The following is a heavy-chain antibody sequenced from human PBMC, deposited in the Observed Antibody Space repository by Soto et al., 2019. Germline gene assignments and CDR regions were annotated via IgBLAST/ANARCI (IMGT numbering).Heavy chain of an antibody. CDR2: VSHDGRNT. J-gene: IGHJ4*02. D-gene: IGHD6-19*01. CDR1: GFTFSDYA. V-gene: IGHV3-30*18. CDR3: AKGGRQWLVTSDFNY. Sequence: VQLVESGGGVVQPGRSLRLSCAASGFTFSDYAVHWVRHAPGKGLEWVAVVSHDGRNTHYADSVKGRFTISRDSSKNTVSLEMTSLRAVDTAVYYCAKGGRQWLVTSDFNYWGQGALVTVSS.